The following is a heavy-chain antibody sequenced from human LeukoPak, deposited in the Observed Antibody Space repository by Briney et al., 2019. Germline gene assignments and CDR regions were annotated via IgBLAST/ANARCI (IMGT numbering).Heavy chain of an antibody. CDR3: ARTRPIVVPAAIAWGLFDY. J-gene: IGHJ4*02. CDR2: IYYSGST. Sequence: SETLSLTCTVSGGSISSSSYYWGWIRQPPGKGLEWIGSIYYSGSTYYNPSLKSRVTISVDTSKNQFSLKLSSVTAADTAVYYCARTRPIVVPAAIAWGLFDYWGQGTLVTVSS. D-gene: IGHD2-2*02. V-gene: IGHV4-39*01. CDR1: GGSISSSSYY.